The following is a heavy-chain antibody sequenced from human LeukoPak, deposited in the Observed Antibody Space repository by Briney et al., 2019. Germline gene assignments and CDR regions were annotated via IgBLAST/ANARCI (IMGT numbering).Heavy chain of an antibody. CDR1: GFTFSSYS. CDR3: ARGYCSGGSCYHSDY. Sequence: PGGSLRLSCAASGFTFSSYSMNWVRQAPGKGLEWVSYISSSSSTIYYADSVKGRFTISRDNAKNSLYLQMNSLRAEDTAVYYCARGYCSGGSCYHSDYWGQGTLVTVSS. D-gene: IGHD2-15*01. CDR2: ISSSSSTI. V-gene: IGHV3-48*04. J-gene: IGHJ4*02.